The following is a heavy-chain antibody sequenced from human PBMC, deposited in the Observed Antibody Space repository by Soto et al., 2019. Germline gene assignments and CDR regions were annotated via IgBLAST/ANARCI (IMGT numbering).Heavy chain of an antibody. CDR1: GFTFSTYW. J-gene: IGHJ3*02. D-gene: IGHD4-17*01. CDR2: IKHDGSDK. Sequence: PGGSLRLSCAASGFTFSTYWMSWVRQVPGKGLEWVANIKHDGSDKHYVDSVKGRFTISGDNAKNSLYLQMSSLRAEDTAVYYCARGVGDLSHGDVFDIWGQGTMVTVSS. CDR3: ARGVGDLSHGDVFDI. V-gene: IGHV3-7*01.